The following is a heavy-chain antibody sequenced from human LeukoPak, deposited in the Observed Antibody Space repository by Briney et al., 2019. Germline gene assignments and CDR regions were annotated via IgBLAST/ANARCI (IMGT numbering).Heavy chain of an antibody. Sequence: PGGSLRLSCAASGFTFSSYAMTWVRQAPGKGLEWVSSITGSGGREYYADSVKGRFTISRDNSKNTLYLQMNSLRAEDTAVYFCAKNFRYIYGYSNYNYIMDVWGKGTTVTVSS. CDR3: AKNFRYIYGYSNYNYIMDV. D-gene: IGHD5-18*01. J-gene: IGHJ6*04. CDR2: ITGSGGRE. V-gene: IGHV3-23*01. CDR1: GFTFSSYA.